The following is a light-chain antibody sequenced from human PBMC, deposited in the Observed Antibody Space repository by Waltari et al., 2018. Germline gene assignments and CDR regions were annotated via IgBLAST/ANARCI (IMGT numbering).Light chain of an antibody. CDR2: DVN. J-gene: IGLJ3*02. V-gene: IGLV2-14*03. CDR3: SSYTSSSTQV. CDR1: SSDVGGYNY. Sequence: QSALTQPASVSGSPGQSITISCTGTSSDVGGYNYVSWYQQYPGKAPQLMIYDVNNRPSGVSNRVSGSKSGNTASLTISGLQAEDEADYYCSSYTSSSTQVFGGGTKLTVL.